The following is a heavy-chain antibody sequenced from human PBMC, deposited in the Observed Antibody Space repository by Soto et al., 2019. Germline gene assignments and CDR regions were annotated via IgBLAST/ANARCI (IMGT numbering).Heavy chain of an antibody. CDR1: GGSISSGNYY. D-gene: IGHD5-12*01. CDR3: AREVGYTGYDWAY. V-gene: IGHV4-30-4*01. Sequence: QVQLQESGPGLVKPSETLSLACTVSGGSISSGNYYWSWIRQPPGKGLEWIGYISHTGIPFYNPSLKSRLXXSXDQXKNQFSLKLASVTAADTAFYYCAREVGYTGYDWAYWGQGTLVTVSS. J-gene: IGHJ4*02. CDR2: ISHTGIP.